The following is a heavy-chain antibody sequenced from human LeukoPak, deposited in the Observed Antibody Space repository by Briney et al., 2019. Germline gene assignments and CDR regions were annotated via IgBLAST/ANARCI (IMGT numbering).Heavy chain of an antibody. CDR3: AGGRIGGWSDY. V-gene: IGHV3-74*01. J-gene: IGHJ4*02. D-gene: IGHD1-14*01. CDR2: IKTDGRST. CDR1: GFTFSDFW. Sequence: GGSLRLSCAASGFTFSDFWMHWVRHAPGKGLVWVSRIKTDGRSTNYADSVKGRFTISRDNAKNTLYLQMSSLRAEDTAVSYWAGGRIGGWSDYWGEGTLVTVSS.